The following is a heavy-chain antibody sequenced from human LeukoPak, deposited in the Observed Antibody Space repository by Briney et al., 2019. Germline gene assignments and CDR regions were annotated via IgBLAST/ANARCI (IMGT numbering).Heavy chain of an antibody. CDR3: AKYSSSSNYYYGMDV. CDR2: ISNDGRND. Sequence: GRSLRLSCSASGFTFSLYAMNWVRQAPGKGLEWVAFISNDGRNDHYADSVKGRFTISRDNAKNTVYMQMNSLRAEDKAVYYCAKYSSSSNYYYGMDVWGQGTTVTVSS. V-gene: IGHV3-30*18. J-gene: IGHJ6*02. D-gene: IGHD6-13*01. CDR1: GFTFSLYA.